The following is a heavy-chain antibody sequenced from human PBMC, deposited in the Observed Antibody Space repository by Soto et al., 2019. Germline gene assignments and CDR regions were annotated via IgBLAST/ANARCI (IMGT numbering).Heavy chain of an antibody. J-gene: IGHJ6*02. CDR2: IKTDGTIT. CDR1: GFTFSTYW. V-gene: IGHV3-74*01. Sequence: GGSLRLSCAGTGFTFSTYWMHWVRQAPGKGLEWVSRIKTDGTITGYADSVKGRFTISRDNAKNTLYRQMNSLRAEDTAVYYSARGGVIVVGLDVWGQGTTVTVSS. CDR3: ARGGVIVVGLDV. D-gene: IGHD3-22*01.